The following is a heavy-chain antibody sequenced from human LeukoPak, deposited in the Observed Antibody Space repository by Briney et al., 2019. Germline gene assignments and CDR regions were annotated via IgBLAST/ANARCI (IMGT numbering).Heavy chain of an antibody. CDR3: ASAVGPYDY. Sequence: AAGSLRLSCAASGFTFSSYGMHWVRQAPGKGLERVAVIWFDGSNKYYADSVQGRFTISRDNSKNTLYLQMNGLRAEDTAVYYCASAVGPYDYWGQGTLVTVSS. V-gene: IGHV3-33*01. CDR1: GFTFSSYG. J-gene: IGHJ4*02. D-gene: IGHD3-10*01. CDR2: IWFDGSNK.